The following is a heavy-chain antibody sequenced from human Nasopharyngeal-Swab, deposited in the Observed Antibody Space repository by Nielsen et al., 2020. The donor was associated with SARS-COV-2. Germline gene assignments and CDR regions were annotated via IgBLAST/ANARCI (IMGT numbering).Heavy chain of an antibody. CDR2: IIPIFGTA. Sequence: SVKVSWKASGGTFRTYAISWVRQAPGQGLEWMGGIIPIFGTANYAQKFQGRVTITADSSPSTAYMELSSLRSEDTAVYYCARGVVSGSYGSLTDAFEIWGQGTMVTVSS. CDR3: ARGVVSGSYGSLTDAFEI. V-gene: IGHV1-69*06. CDR1: GGTFRTYA. D-gene: IGHD1-26*01. J-gene: IGHJ3*02.